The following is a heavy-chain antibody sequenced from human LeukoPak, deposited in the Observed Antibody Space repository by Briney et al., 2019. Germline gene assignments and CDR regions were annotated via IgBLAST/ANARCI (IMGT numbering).Heavy chain of an antibody. Sequence: SETLSLTCTVSGGTISSGDYYWGWIRQPPGKGLVWIGYIYYTGSTYYNPSLKSRVTISVDTSQNQFSLKLRSVTAADTAVYYCARENHCGGNICLDYWGQGTLVTVSS. CDR2: IYYTGST. J-gene: IGHJ4*02. V-gene: IGHV4-30-4*01. D-gene: IGHD4-23*01. CDR3: ARENHCGGNICLDY. CDR1: GGTISSGDYY.